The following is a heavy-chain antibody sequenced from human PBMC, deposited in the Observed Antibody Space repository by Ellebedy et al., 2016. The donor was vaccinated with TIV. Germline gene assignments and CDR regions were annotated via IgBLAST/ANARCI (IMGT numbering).Heavy chain of an antibody. CDR2: ISWNSGSI. V-gene: IGHV3-9*01. J-gene: IGHJ6*02. Sequence: SLKISXAASGFTFDDYAMHWVRQAPGKGLEWVSGISWNSGSIGYADSVKGRFTISRDNAKNSLYLQMNSLRAEDTALYYCAKDQSWSQETEDYYYYYGMDVWGQGTTVTVSS. CDR3: AKDQSWSQETEDYYYYYGMDV. D-gene: IGHD5-24*01. CDR1: GFTFDDYA.